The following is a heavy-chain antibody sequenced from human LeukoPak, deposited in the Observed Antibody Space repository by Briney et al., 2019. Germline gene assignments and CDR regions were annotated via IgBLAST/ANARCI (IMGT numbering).Heavy chain of an antibody. CDR2: IIPIFGTA. J-gene: IGHJ2*01. D-gene: IGHD2-2*01. CDR3: ARARGDIVVVPAAGHTHWYFDL. V-gene: IGHV1-69*05. Sequence: ASVKVSCKASGGTFSSYAISWVRLAPGQGLEWMGGIIPIFGTANYAQKFQGRVTITTDESTSTAYMELSSLRSEDTAVYYCARARGDIVVVPAAGHTHWYFDLWGRGTLVTVSS. CDR1: GGTFSSYA.